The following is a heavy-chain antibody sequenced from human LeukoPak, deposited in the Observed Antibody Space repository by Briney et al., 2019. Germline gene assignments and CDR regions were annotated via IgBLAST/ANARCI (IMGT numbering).Heavy chain of an antibody. CDR3: ARAGPIAAAGKGLSH. V-gene: IGHV3-30-3*01. Sequence: GGSLRLSCAASEFTFSSYAMHWVRQAPGKGLEWVAVISYDGSNKYYADSVKGRFTISRDNSKNTLYLQMNSLRAEDTAVYYCARAGPIAAAGKGLSHWGQGTLVAVSS. D-gene: IGHD6-13*01. CDR1: EFTFSSYA. CDR2: ISYDGSNK. J-gene: IGHJ4*02.